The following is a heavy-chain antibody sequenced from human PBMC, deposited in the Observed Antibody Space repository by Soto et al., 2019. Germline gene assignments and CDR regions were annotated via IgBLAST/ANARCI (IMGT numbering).Heavy chain of an antibody. CDR2: IYYSGST. J-gene: IGHJ4*02. Sequence: PSYTLSLTCTVSGGSISSYYWSWIRQPPGKGLEWIGYIYYSGSTNYNPSLKSRVTISVDTSKNQFSLKLSSVTAADTAVYYCERESLSSKVDYWGQGTLVTGSS. CDR1: GGSISSYY. CDR3: ERESLSSKVDY. V-gene: IGHV4-59*07.